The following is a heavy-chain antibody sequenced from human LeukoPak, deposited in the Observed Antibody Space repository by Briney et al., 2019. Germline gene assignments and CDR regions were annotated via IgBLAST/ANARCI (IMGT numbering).Heavy chain of an antibody. D-gene: IGHD6-13*01. Sequence: GGSLRLSCAASGFTFSSFEMNWVRQAPGKGLKWVSYISRSGSTIYYADSVKGRFPISRDNAKNSLYLQMNSLRAEDTALYYCARDQGGTGSWYEGEGYWGQGTLVTVSS. CDR3: ARDQGGTGSWYEGEGY. CDR2: ISRSGSTI. CDR1: GFTFSSFE. V-gene: IGHV3-48*03. J-gene: IGHJ4*02.